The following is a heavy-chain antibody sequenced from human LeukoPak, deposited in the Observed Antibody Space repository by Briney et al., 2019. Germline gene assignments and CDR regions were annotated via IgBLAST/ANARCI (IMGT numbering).Heavy chain of an antibody. Sequence: ASVKVSCKASGYTFTGYGISWVRQAPGQGLEWMGWISAYNGNTNYARKLQGRVTMTTDTSTSTAYMELRSLRSDDTAVYYCARNTLIQLWGSGAGTFDYWGQGTLVTVSS. CDR3: ARNTLIQLWGSGAGTFDY. V-gene: IGHV1-18*01. CDR2: ISAYNGNT. D-gene: IGHD5-18*01. CDR1: GYTFTGYG. J-gene: IGHJ4*02.